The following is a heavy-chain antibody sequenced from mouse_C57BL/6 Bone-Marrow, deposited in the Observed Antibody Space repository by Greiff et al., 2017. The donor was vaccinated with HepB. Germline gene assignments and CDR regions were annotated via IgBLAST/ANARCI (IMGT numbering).Heavy chain of an antibody. Sequence: LQESGAELVRPGTSVKVSCKASGYAFTNYLIEWVKQRPGQGLEWIGVINPGSGGTNYNEKFKGKATLTADKSSSTAYMQLSSLTSEDSAVYFCARYGSYYGSSLMDYWGQGTSVTVSS. CDR2: INPGSGGT. V-gene: IGHV1-54*01. J-gene: IGHJ4*01. CDR1: GYAFTNYL. D-gene: IGHD1-1*01. CDR3: ARYGSYYGSSLMDY.